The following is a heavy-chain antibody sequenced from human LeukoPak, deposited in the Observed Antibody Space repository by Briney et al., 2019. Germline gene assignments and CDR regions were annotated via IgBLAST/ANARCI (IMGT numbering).Heavy chain of an antibody. CDR2: ISSNGGST. D-gene: IGHD1-26*01. Sequence: GGSLRLSCAASGFTFSSYAMHWVRQVPGKGLEYVSAISSNGGSTYYANSVKGRFTISRDNSKNTLYLQMGSLRAEDMAVYYCASRADSGSYYSYWGQGTLVTVSS. CDR1: GFTFSSYA. J-gene: IGHJ4*02. CDR3: ASRADSGSYYSY. V-gene: IGHV3-64*01.